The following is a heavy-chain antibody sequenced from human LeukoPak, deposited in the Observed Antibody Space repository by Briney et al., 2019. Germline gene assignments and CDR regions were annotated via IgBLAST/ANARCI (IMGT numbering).Heavy chain of an antibody. CDR3: AKGFYGELLFDY. D-gene: IGHD3-10*01. J-gene: IGHJ4*02. Sequence: PGGSLRLSCAASGFTFSSYAMSWVRQAPGKGLEWVSAISGSGGSTYYADSVKGRFTISRDNSKNTLYLQMNSLRVEDTAVYYCAKGFYGELLFDYWGQGTLVTVSS. CDR1: GFTFSSYA. CDR2: ISGSGGST. V-gene: IGHV3-23*01.